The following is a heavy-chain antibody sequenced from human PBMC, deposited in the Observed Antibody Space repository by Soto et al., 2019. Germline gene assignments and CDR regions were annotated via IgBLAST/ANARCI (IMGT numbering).Heavy chain of an antibody. J-gene: IGHJ4*02. CDR2: ISPSGSYM. Sequence: GGSLRLSCAASGFSFNTYSMEWVRQAPGKGLEWVASISPSGSYMYYGDSLRGRLTVFRANAMNSLYLQMDSSRADDTVLHDCARFGLFTFDCWGQGTLVTVSS. CDR3: ARFGLFTFDC. D-gene: IGHD3-9*01. CDR1: GFSFNTYS. V-gene: IGHV3-21*01.